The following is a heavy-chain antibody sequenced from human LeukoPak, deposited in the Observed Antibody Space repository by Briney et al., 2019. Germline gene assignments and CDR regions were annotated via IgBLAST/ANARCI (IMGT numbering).Heavy chain of an antibody. CDR2: ISSSSSYI. V-gene: IGHV3-21*03. J-gene: IGHJ3*02. D-gene: IGHD3-22*01. CDR3: GYEGSGYPERLAFDI. CDR1: GFTFSSYS. Sequence: GGSLRLSYAASGFTFSSYSMNWVRQAPGKGLEWVSSISSSSSYIYYADSVKGRFTISRDNAKRSLYLQMNSLRAEDTAVYYCGYEGSGYPERLAFDIWGQGTMVTVSS.